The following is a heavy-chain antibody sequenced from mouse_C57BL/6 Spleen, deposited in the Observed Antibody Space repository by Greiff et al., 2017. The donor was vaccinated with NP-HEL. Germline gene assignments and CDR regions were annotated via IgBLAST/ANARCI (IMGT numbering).Heavy chain of an antibody. CDR1: GFTIKDDY. V-gene: IGHV14-4*01. CDR3: TTREFIPGD. CDR2: IDPENGDT. D-gene: IGHD1-1*01. Sequence: VQLKQSGAELVRPGASVKLSCTASGFTIKDDYMHWVKQRPEQGLEWIGWIDPENGDTEYASKFQGKATITADTSSNTAYLQLSSLTSEDTAVYYCTTREFIPGDWGQGTTLTVAS. J-gene: IGHJ2*01.